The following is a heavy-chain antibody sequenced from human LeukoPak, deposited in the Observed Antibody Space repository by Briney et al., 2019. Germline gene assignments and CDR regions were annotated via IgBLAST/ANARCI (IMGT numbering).Heavy chain of an antibody. Sequence: GGSLRLSCAASGFTFSSYWMSWVRQAPGKGLEWVAFIRYDGSNKYYADSVKGRFTISRDNSKNTLYLQMNSLRAEDTAVYYCAKDVTIFGVVIYYFDYWGQGTLVTVSS. CDR3: AKDVTIFGVVIYYFDY. V-gene: IGHV3-30*02. J-gene: IGHJ4*02. CDR1: GFTFSSYW. D-gene: IGHD3-3*01. CDR2: IRYDGSNK.